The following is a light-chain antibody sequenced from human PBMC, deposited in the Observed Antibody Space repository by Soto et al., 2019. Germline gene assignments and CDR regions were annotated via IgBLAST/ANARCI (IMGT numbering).Light chain of an antibody. Sequence: EIVLTHSPGTLSLSPGERATLSCRASQSFRGLLAWYQQKPGQAPRLLIYGASTRATGIPARFSGSGSGTEFTLTISSPQSEDFAVYYCQQYNHWWTFGQGTKVDIK. CDR2: GAS. V-gene: IGKV3-15*01. CDR1: QSFRGL. J-gene: IGKJ1*01. CDR3: QQYNHWWT.